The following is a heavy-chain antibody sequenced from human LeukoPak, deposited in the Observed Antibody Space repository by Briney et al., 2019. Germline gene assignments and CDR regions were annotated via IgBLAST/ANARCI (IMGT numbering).Heavy chain of an antibody. CDR1: AGSISSSSYY. Sequence: SETLSLTCTVSAGSISSSSYYWGWIRQPPGKGLEWIGSIYYSGSTNYNPSLKSRVTISVDTPKNQFSLKLSSVTAADTAVYYCARYRPIWFGELLFDYWGQGTLVTVSS. V-gene: IGHV4-39*07. CDR2: IYYSGST. CDR3: ARYRPIWFGELLFDY. J-gene: IGHJ4*02. D-gene: IGHD3-10*01.